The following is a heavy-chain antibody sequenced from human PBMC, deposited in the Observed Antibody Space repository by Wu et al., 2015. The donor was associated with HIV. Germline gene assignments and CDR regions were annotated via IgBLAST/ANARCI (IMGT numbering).Heavy chain of an antibody. CDR3: ARDNDGSGRIYYFDY. D-gene: IGHD2-15*01. Sequence: QVHLVQSGPEMKKPGASVKVSCKASGYSFTSYGISWVRQAPGQGLEWMGWISPYNGDTNYAQKFQGRVSMTTDTSASTAYLELRSLGSDDTAVYYCARDNDGSGRIYYFDYWGQGTLVTVSS. CDR2: ISPYNGDT. V-gene: IGHV1-18*01. J-gene: IGHJ4*02. CDR1: GYSFTSYG.